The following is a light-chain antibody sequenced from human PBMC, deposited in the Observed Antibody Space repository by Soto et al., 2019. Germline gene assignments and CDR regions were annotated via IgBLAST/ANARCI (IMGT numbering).Light chain of an antibody. Sequence: EIVMTQSPATLSVSPGERATLSCRASQSVSANLAWYQQKPGQAPRLLIYGASTRATGIPARFSGSGSGTEFTLTISSLQSEDFAVYCCQQYNNWPQTFAQGTKVEIK. CDR2: GAS. V-gene: IGKV3-15*01. CDR1: QSVSAN. J-gene: IGKJ1*01. CDR3: QQYNNWPQT.